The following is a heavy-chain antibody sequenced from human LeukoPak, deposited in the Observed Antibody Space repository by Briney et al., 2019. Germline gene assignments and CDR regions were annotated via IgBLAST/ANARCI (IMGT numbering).Heavy chain of an antibody. D-gene: IGHD1-26*01. CDR1: GGSISSYY. V-gene: IGHV4-4*07. Sequence: SETLSLTCTVSGGSISSYYWSWIRQPAGKGLEWIGRIYTSGSTDYNPSLKSRVTMSVNTSKNQFSLKLSSVTAADTAVYYCARHLTMSGSYPFDPWGQGTLVTVSS. CDR3: ARHLTMSGSYPFDP. J-gene: IGHJ5*02. CDR2: IYTSGST.